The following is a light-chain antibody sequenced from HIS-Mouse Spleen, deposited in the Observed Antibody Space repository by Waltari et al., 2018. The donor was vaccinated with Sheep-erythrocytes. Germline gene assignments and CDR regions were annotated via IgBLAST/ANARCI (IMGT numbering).Light chain of an antibody. V-gene: IGLV2-11*01. CDR3: CSYAGSYNHV. CDR1: LSDVGGHDI. Sequence: QSALTPPRSVSGSPGHPVPISCTGTLSDVGGHDILPWYQQPPGKAPKLMLYDVSQRPSGVPDRFSGSKSGTTASLTISGLQAEDEADYYCCSYAGSYNHVFATGTKVTVL. J-gene: IGLJ1*01. CDR2: DVS.